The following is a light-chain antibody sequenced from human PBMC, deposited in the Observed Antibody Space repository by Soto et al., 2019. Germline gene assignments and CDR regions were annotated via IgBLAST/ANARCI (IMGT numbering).Light chain of an antibody. CDR3: QQAYSHPLT. CDR1: QGVGVW. V-gene: IGKV1-12*01. CDR2: GAS. J-gene: IGKJ4*01. Sequence: DIQMTQSPSSVSASVGDTVTITCRASQGVGVWLGWYQQKPGKAPHLLIYGASGLQVGVPSRFSGTVSGADFTLTISNLQPEDFAIYYCQQAYSHPLTFGGGTKVEIK.